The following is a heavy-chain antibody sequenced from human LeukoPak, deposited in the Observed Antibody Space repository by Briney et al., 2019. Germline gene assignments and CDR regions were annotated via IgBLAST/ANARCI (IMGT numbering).Heavy chain of an antibody. CDR3: ASLYCSSTSCYLFH. CDR2: IYYSGST. V-gene: IGHV4-59*08. J-gene: IGHJ4*02. CDR1: GGFISSYY. Sequence: PSETLSLTCTVSGGFISSYYWSWIRQTPGKGPEWIGYIYYSGSTNYNPSLKSRVNISVDTSKNQFSLKLSSVTAADTALYYCASLYCSSTSCYLFHWGQGTLVTVSS. D-gene: IGHD2-2*01.